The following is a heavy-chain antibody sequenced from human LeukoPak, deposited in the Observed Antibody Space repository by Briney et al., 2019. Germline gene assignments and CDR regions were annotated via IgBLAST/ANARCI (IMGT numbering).Heavy chain of an antibody. D-gene: IGHD3-10*01. Sequence: SVKVSCKASGGTFSSYAISWVRQAPGQGLEWMGRIIPIFGTANYAQKFQGRVTITTDESTSTAYMEPSSLRSEDTAVYCCASFGSGSYYNYYYYMDVWGKGTTVTVSS. CDR2: IIPIFGTA. J-gene: IGHJ6*03. CDR1: GGTFSSYA. V-gene: IGHV1-69*05. CDR3: ASFGSGSYYNYYYYMDV.